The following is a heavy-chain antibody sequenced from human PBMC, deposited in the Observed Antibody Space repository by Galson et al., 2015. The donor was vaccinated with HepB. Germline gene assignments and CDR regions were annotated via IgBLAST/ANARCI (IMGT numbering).Heavy chain of an antibody. Sequence: SLRLSCAASGFTFSSYAMHWVHQAPGKGLEWVAVISYDGSNKYYADSVKGRFTISRDNSKNTLYLQMNSLRAEDTAVYYCARAGFIVYDSSGYCDYWGQGTLVTVSS. CDR2: ISYDGSNK. J-gene: IGHJ4*02. CDR1: GFTFSSYA. V-gene: IGHV3-30-3*01. CDR3: ARAGFIVYDSSGYCDY. D-gene: IGHD3-22*01.